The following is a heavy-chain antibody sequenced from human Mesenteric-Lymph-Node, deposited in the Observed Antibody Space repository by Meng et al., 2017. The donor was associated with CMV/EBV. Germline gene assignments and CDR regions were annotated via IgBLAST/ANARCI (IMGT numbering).Heavy chain of an antibody. J-gene: IGHJ5*02. V-gene: IGHV3-48*04. CDR2: ISSSGSTI. CDR1: GFTFSSYG. D-gene: IGHD2-2*01. Sequence: GGSLRLSCAASGFTFSSYGMHWVRQAPGKGLEWVSYISSSGSTIYYADSVKGRFTISRDNAKNSLYLQMNSLRAEDTAVYYCARDTQLLLTSWGQGTLVTVSS. CDR3: ARDTQLLLTS.